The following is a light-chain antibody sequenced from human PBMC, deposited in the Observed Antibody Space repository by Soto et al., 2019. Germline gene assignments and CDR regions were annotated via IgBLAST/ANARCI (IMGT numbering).Light chain of an antibody. Sequence: QSVLTQPPSVSAAPGQRVTISCSGTSTNIGDNYVSWYQHLPGTAPKLVVYDNDRRPSELPDRFSGSKSGTSATLVITGLQTGDEADYYCGTWDDSLVSYVFGTGTKV. CDR2: DND. V-gene: IGLV1-51*01. CDR3: GTWDDSLVSYV. CDR1: STNIGDNY. J-gene: IGLJ1*01.